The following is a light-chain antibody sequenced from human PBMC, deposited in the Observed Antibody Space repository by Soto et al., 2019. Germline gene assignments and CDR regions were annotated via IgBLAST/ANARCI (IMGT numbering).Light chain of an antibody. V-gene: IGKV1-5*01. CDR2: DAS. CDR1: QSLNNR. Sequence: QLNQSPSNLSAHVGDIVTITFRASQSLNNRLAWYQQKPGKAPKLLIYDASTLESGVSSRFSGTGSGTEWILTITDLQADDLATYFCHQYKTYSTFGQGTKVDIK. CDR3: HQYKTYST. J-gene: IGKJ1*01.